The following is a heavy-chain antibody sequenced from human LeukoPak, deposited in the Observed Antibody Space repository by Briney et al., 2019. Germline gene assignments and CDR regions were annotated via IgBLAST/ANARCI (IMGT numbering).Heavy chain of an antibody. CDR1: GGSISSGNW. V-gene: IGHV4-4*02. J-gene: IGHJ4*02. CDR3: SSLTTGY. CDR2: IYDSGST. D-gene: IGHD1-1*01. Sequence: SERLCHTCAVSGGSISSGNWWSWVRTPPGKGREGIGEIYDSGSTNYNPSLKRGVTISVEKSKNQFSLKLSSVTAADTAVYYCSSLTTGYWGQGTLVTVSS.